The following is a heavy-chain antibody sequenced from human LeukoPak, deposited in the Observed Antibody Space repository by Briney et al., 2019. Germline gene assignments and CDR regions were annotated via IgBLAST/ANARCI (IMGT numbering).Heavy chain of an antibody. J-gene: IGHJ4*02. Sequence: PGGSLRLSCAASGFTFSSYAMSWVRQAPGKGLEWVSAISGSGGSTYYADSVKGRFTISRDNSKNTLYLQMNSLRAEDTAVYYCAKDFRPPYYYDSSGYYYXLDYWGQGTLVTVS. V-gene: IGHV3-23*01. CDR3: AKDFRPPYYYDSSGYYYXLDY. CDR2: ISGSGGST. D-gene: IGHD3-22*01. CDR1: GFTFSSYA.